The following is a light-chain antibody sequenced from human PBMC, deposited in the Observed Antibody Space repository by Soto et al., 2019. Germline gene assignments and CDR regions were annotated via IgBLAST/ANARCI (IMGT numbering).Light chain of an antibody. CDR2: EVS. V-gene: IGLV2-18*02. Sequence: QSVLTQPPSVSGSPGQSVTISCTGTSRDVGSYNRVSWYQQPPGTAPKLMIYEVSNRPSGVPDRFSGSKSGNTASLTISGRQAEDEADSYCSSYTSTSTPYVFGTGTKLTVL. CDR1: SRDVGSYNR. J-gene: IGLJ1*01. CDR3: SSYTSTSTPYV.